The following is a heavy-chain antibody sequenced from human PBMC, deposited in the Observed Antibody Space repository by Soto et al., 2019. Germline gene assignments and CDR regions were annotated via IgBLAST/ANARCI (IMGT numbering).Heavy chain of an antibody. Sequence: PSETLSLTCAVYGGSFSDYYWSWIRQPPGKGLEWIGEINHSGSTNYNPSLKSRVTISVDTSKNQFSLKLSSVTAADTAVYYCARARIVVVPAAIDIWGQGTMVTVSS. J-gene: IGHJ3*02. CDR2: INHSGST. D-gene: IGHD2-2*01. CDR3: ARARIVVVPAAIDI. CDR1: GGSFSDYY. V-gene: IGHV4-34*01.